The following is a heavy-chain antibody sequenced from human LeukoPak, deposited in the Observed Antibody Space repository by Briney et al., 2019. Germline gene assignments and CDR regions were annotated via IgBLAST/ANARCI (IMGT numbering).Heavy chain of an antibody. J-gene: IGHJ4*02. Sequence: GASVKLSCKASGYTVTSYGISWVRQSPGQGLEWMGWFSAYNGNTNYAQKHQGRVTMTTDTSTSTAYMELRSLRSGDTAVYYCARQPSGYEPFDYWGQATLVTVSS. D-gene: IGHD5-12*01. CDR2: FSAYNGNT. CDR1: GYTVTSYG. CDR3: ARQPSGYEPFDY. V-gene: IGHV1-18*04.